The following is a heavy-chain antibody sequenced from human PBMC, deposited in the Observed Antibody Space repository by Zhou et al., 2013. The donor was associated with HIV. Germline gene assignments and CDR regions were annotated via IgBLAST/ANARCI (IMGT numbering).Heavy chain of an antibody. D-gene: IGHD6-13*01. CDR3: ATSSPEQQLANGWFDP. CDR1: GYSISSGYY. J-gene: IGHJ5*02. V-gene: IGHV4-38-2*01. Sequence: QVQLQESGPGLVKPSETLSLTCAVSGYSISSGYYWGWIRQPPGKGLEWIGSIYHSGSTYYNPSLKSRVTISIDTSKNQFSLKLSSVTAADTAVYYCATSSPEQQLANGWFDPWGPGNPWVTVSS. CDR2: IYHSGST.